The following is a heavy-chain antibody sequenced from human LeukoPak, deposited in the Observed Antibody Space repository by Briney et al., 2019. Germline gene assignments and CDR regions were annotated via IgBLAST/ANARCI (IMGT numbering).Heavy chain of an antibody. D-gene: IGHD1-7*01. CDR1: GGSISSGSYY. J-gene: IGHJ4*02. V-gene: IGHV4-61*02. Sequence: SETLSLTCTVSGGSISSGSYYWSWIRQPAGKGLEWIGRIYTSGSTNYNPSLKSRVTTSVDTSKNQFTLKVSSVTAADTAVYYCARSNWDSNVGIDYWGQGILVIVSS. CDR3: ARSNWDSNVGIDY. CDR2: IYTSGST.